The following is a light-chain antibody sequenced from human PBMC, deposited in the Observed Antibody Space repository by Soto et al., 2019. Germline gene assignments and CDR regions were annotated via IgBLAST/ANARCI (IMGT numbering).Light chain of an antibody. CDR2: AAS. CDR3: QQSNLNPFP. CDR1: QNITNY. J-gene: IGKJ3*01. Sequence: DIQMTQSPSSLSASVGDRVTITCRASQNITNYLNWYQQIPGKAPTLLIYAASSLQSGVPSRFSGSGYETDFTLTISSLHPEDFATYYCQQSNLNPFPFGPGTKVDVK. V-gene: IGKV1-39*01.